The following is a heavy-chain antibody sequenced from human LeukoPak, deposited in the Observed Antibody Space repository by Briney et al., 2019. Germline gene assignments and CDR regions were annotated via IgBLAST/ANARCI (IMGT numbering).Heavy chain of an antibody. CDR3: AELGITMIGGV. V-gene: IGHV3-23*01. Sequence: GGSLRLSCAASGFTFSSYAMSWARQAPGKGLEWVSAISGSGGSTYYADSVKGRFTISRDNAKNSLYLQMNSLRAEDTAVYYCAELGITMIGGVWGKGTTVTISS. J-gene: IGHJ6*04. CDR2: ISGSGGST. D-gene: IGHD3-10*02. CDR1: GFTFSSYA.